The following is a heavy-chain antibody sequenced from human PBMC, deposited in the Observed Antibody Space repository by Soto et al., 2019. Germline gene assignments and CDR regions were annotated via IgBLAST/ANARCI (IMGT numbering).Heavy chain of an antibody. J-gene: IGHJ4*02. CDR3: ARVGGRGSYYGRFDY. Sequence: GGSLRLSCAASGFTFSSYSMNWVRQAPGKGLEWVSYISSSSSTIYYAGSVKGRFTISRDNAKNSLYLQMNSLRDEDTAVYYCARVGGRGSYYGRFDYWGQGTLVTVSS. D-gene: IGHD1-26*01. CDR2: ISSSSSTI. CDR1: GFTFSSYS. V-gene: IGHV3-48*02.